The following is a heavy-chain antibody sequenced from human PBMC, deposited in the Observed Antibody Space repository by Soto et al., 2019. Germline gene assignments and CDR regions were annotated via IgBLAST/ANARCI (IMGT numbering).Heavy chain of an antibody. D-gene: IGHD3-3*01. CDR3: AKDLFLEWLLLDYYYGMDV. V-gene: IGHV3-30*18. Sequence: GGSLRLSCAASGFTFSSYGMHWVRRAPGKGLEWVAVISYDGSNKYYADSVKGRFTISRDNSKNTLYLQMNSLRAEDTAVYYCAKDLFLEWLLLDYYYGMDVWGQGTTVTVSS. CDR1: GFTFSSYG. CDR2: ISYDGSNK. J-gene: IGHJ6*02.